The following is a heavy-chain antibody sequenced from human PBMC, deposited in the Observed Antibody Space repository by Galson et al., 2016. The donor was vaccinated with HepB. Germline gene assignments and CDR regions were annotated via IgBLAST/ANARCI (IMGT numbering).Heavy chain of an antibody. D-gene: IGHD1-1*01. V-gene: IGHV5-51*03. J-gene: IGHJ4*02. CDR3: VRRERSYNFGADF. CDR1: GYRFTNIW. Sequence: QSGAEVKKPGETLKIACRDSGYRFTNIWIGWVRQVPGMGLEWMGIIYLGDSDTRYSPSFQGQVTISFDKSINTAYLQWRSLKTSDTAMYYCVRRERSYNFGADFWGQGTLVTVSS. CDR2: IYLGDSDT.